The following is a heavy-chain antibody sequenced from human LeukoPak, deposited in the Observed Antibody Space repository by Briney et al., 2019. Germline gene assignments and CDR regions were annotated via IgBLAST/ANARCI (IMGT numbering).Heavy chain of an antibody. Sequence: PSETLSLTCTVSGGSISSGSYYWSWIRQPAGKGLEWIGRIYTSGSTNYNPSFKSRVTISVDTSKNQFSLKLSSVTAADTAVYYCAREDPWFDPWGQGTLVTVSS. CDR1: GGSISSGSYY. CDR3: AREDPWFDP. J-gene: IGHJ5*02. V-gene: IGHV4-61*02. CDR2: IYTSGST.